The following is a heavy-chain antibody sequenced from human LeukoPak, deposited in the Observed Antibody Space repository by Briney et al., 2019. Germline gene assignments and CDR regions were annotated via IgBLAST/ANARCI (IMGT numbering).Heavy chain of an antibody. Sequence: SETLSLTCTVSGASISSYYWSWTRRPPGKGLEWIGYIYYSGNTNYNPSLKSRVTISIDTSKSQVSLRLSAVTAADTAVYFCASAGGTSPTLDYWGRGALVTVSS. V-gene: IGHV4-59*01. J-gene: IGHJ4*02. CDR3: ASAGGTSPTLDY. CDR2: IYYSGNT. D-gene: IGHD6-25*01. CDR1: GASISSYY.